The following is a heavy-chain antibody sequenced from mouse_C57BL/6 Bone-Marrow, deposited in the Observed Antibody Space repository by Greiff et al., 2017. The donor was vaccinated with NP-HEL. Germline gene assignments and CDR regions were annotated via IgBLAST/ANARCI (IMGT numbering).Heavy chain of an antibody. D-gene: IGHD1-1*01. Sequence: QVQLQQPGAELVKPGASVKLSCKASGYTFTSYWMPWVKQRPGQGLEWIGMIHPNSGSTNYNEKFKSKATLTVDKSSSTAYMQLSSLTSEDSEVYYGESRFSYGSTPVAYWGQGTLVTVSA. CDR1: GYTFTSYW. V-gene: IGHV1-64*01. CDR2: IHPNSGST. CDR3: ESRFSYGSTPVAY. J-gene: IGHJ3*01.